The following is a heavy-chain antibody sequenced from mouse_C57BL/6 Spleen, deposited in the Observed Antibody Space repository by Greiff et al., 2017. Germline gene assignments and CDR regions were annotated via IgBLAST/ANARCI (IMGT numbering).Heavy chain of an antibody. CDR2: IYPGDGDT. CDR1: GYAFSSSW. Sequence: LQESGPELVKPGASVKISCKASGYAFSSSWMNWVKQRPGKGLEWIGRIYPGDGDTNYNGKFKGKATLTADKSSSTAYMQLSSLTSEDSAVYFCARSGGLDYWGQGTTLTVSS. V-gene: IGHV1-82*01. D-gene: IGHD1-1*02. CDR3: ARSGGLDY. J-gene: IGHJ2*01.